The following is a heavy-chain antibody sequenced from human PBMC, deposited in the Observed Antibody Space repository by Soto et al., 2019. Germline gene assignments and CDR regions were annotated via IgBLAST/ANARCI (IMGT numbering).Heavy chain of an antibody. CDR1: GFTFSSYS. D-gene: IGHD3-22*01. CDR3: SSAGSGYYVAFDY. CDR2: ISSSSSYI. J-gene: IGHJ4*02. Sequence: EVQLVESGGGLVKPGGSLRLSCAASGFTFSSYSMNWVRQAPGKGLEWVSSISSSSSYIYYADSVKGRFTISRDNAKNSLYLQKNSLKAEDTAVYYCSSAGSGYYVAFDYWGQGTLVTVSS. V-gene: IGHV3-21*01.